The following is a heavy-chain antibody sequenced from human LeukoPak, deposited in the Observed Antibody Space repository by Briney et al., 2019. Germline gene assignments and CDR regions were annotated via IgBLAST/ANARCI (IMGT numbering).Heavy chain of an antibody. D-gene: IGHD6-25*01. CDR2: ISSTGIYI. V-gene: IGHV3-21*01. Sequence: PGGSLRLSCVASGLTFSGYTMNWVRQAPGKGLEWVSSISSTGIYIYYTDSVKGRFTISRDNANNSRYLQMNSLRAEDTAVYYCARGSGWYFDYWGQGALVAVSS. CDR3: ARGSGWYFDY. CDR1: GLTFSGYT. J-gene: IGHJ4*02.